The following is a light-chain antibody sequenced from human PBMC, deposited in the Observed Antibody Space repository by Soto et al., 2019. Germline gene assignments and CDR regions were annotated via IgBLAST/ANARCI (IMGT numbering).Light chain of an antibody. CDR2: GAS. Sequence: EIVLTQSPGTLSLSPGERATLSCRASQSVSSSYLAWYQQKPGQAPRLPIYGASSRATGIPDRFSGSGSGTDFTLTISRLEPEDFAVYYGQQYGSSPYTFGQGTKLEIK. V-gene: IGKV3-20*01. J-gene: IGKJ2*01. CDR3: QQYGSSPYT. CDR1: QSVSSSY.